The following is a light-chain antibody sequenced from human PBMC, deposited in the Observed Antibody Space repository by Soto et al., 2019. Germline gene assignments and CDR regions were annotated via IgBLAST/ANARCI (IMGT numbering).Light chain of an antibody. CDR1: QSIDNY. J-gene: IGKJ4*01. Sequence: DIQMTQSPSSLSASVGDRVTITCRASQSIDNYLNLYKQKSGKAPQLLIYSASHLQSGVPSRFSGGGYGTDFILTISSLQPEDSAIYFCQQSITAPLTFGGGTKVDIK. V-gene: IGKV1-39*01. CDR3: QQSITAPLT. CDR2: SAS.